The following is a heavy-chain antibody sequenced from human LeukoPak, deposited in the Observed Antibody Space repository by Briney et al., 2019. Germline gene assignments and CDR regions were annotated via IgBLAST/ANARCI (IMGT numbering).Heavy chain of an antibody. CDR3: AKSGRIAARLFPRTYYYYGMDV. D-gene: IGHD6-6*01. CDR1: GFTFSSYA. J-gene: IGHJ6*02. CDR2: ISGSGGST. V-gene: IGHV3-23*01. Sequence: PGGSLRLSCAASGFTFSSYAMSWVRQAPGKGLEWVSGISGSGGSTYYADSVKGRFTISRDNSKNTLYLQMNSLRAEDTAVYYCAKSGRIAARLFPRTYYYYGMDVWGQGTTVTVSS.